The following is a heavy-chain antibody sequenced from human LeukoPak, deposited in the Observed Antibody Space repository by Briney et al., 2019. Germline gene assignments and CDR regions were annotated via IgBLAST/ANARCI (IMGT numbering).Heavy chain of an antibody. CDR3: ATPPLGHDSSRGDDAFDI. D-gene: IGHD3-22*01. CDR1: GGTFSSYA. J-gene: IGHJ3*02. CDR2: IIPILGIA. V-gene: IGHV1-69*04. Sequence: ASVKVSCKASGGTFSSYAISWVRQAPGPGLEWMGRIIPILGIANYAQKFQGRVTITADKSTSTAYMELSSLRSEDTAVYYCATPPLGHDSSRGDDAFDIWGQGTMVTVSS.